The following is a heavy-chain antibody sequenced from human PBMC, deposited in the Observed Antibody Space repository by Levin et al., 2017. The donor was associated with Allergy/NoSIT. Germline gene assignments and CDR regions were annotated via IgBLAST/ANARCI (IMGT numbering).Heavy chain of an antibody. CDR3: ARDRTYYDSSGYSSPDAFDI. V-gene: IGHV3-7*01. CDR2: INEDGSEK. CDR1: GFTFSSYW. Sequence: SGGSLRLSCAAPGFTFSSYWMTWVRQAPGKGLEWVANINEDGSEKYYVDSVKGRFTISRDNAKNSLYLQMNSLRAEDTAVYYCARDRTYYDSSGYSSPDAFDIWGQGTMGTVSS. D-gene: IGHD3-22*01. J-gene: IGHJ3*02.